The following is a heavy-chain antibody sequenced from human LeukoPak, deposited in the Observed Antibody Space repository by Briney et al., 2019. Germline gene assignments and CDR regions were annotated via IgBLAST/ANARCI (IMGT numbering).Heavy chain of an antibody. Sequence: GGSLRLSCAASGFSFSTSWMSWVRQAPGKGLQWVANIKQDGGETYYVDSVKGRFTISRDNAKNLVFLQMHSLRVEDTAVYFCARDPGAFPYFFDNWGQGTLVTVSS. J-gene: IGHJ4*02. D-gene: IGHD4/OR15-4a*01. V-gene: IGHV3-7*03. CDR2: IKQDGGET. CDR3: ARDPGAFPYFFDN. CDR1: GFSFSTSW.